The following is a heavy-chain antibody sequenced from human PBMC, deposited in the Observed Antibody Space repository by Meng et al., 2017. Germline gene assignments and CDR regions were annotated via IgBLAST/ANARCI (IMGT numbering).Heavy chain of an antibody. V-gene: IGHV3-74*01. J-gene: IGHJ4*02. D-gene: IGHD3-16*01. Sequence: GESLKISCAASGFTFSSYWMHWVRQAPGKGLVWVSRINNDGSSTSHADSVKGRFTISRDNAKNTLYLQMNSLRAEDTAVYYCARGALTGQRSDYWGQGTLVPSPQ. CDR2: INNDGSST. CDR3: ARGALTGQRSDY. CDR1: GFTFSSYW.